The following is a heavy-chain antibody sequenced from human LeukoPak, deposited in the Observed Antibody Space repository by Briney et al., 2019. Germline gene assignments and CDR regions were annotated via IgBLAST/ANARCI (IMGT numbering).Heavy chain of an antibody. CDR1: GGTFSSYA. CDR2: ISAYNGNT. Sequence: ASVKVSCKASGGTFSSYAISWVRQAPGQGLEWMGWISAYNGNTNYAQKLQGRVTMTTDTSTSTAYMELRSLRSDDTAVYYCARGSSGHNDAFDIWGQGTMVTVSS. V-gene: IGHV1-18*01. D-gene: IGHD3-22*01. CDR3: ARGSSGHNDAFDI. J-gene: IGHJ3*02.